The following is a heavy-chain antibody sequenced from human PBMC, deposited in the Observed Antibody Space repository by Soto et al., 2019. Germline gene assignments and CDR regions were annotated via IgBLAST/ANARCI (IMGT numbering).Heavy chain of an antibody. J-gene: IGHJ5*01. Sequence: SETLSLPCTVSGASISRSPYCWAWIRQPPGKGLEWVGSLCYSGNYYRPSLKSRVTISVDTSKHQFSLNLTSVTAADTAIYSFPRRAPEGFEPWDQGTLVTASS. CDR2: LCYSGN. CDR1: GASISRSPYC. CDR3: PRRAPEGFEP. V-gene: IGHV4-39*01.